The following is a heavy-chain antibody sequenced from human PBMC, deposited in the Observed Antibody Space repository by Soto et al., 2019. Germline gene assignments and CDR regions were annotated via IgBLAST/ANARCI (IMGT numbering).Heavy chain of an antibody. CDR3: STGRTFLVEMATIPYCYYGMDV. V-gene: IGHV3-15*07. CDR2: IKSKTDGGTT. CDR1: GFTFSNAW. Sequence: EVQLVESGGGLVKPGGSLRLSCAASGFTFSNAWMNWVRQAPGKGLEWVGRIKSKTDGGTTDYAAPVKGRFTISRDDAKNTLYLQMNSLKTEDTAVYYCSTGRTFLVEMATIPYCYYGMDVWGQGTTVTVSS. D-gene: IGHD5-12*01. J-gene: IGHJ6*02.